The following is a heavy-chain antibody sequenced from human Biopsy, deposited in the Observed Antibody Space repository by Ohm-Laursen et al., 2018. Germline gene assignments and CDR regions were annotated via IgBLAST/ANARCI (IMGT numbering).Heavy chain of an antibody. CDR3: TRGGYYYDSLAYYYWFDP. CDR2: INAKTGDT. V-gene: IGHV1-2*02. Sequence: ASVKASCKASGYTSTGYHVHWVRQAPGQGLEWMGWINAKTGDTNYAQKFQGRVTMTRDTSISTAYVDLSSLRSDDTAVYYCTRGGYYYDSLAYYYWFDPWGQGTLVTVSS. J-gene: IGHJ5*02. D-gene: IGHD3-22*01. CDR1: GYTSTGYH.